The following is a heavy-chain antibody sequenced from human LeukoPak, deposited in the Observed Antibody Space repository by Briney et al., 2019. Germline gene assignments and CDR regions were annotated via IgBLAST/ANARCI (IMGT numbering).Heavy chain of an antibody. D-gene: IGHD5-18*01. J-gene: IGHJ6*03. Sequence: SETLSLTCTVSGGSISSSSYYWGWIRQPPGNGLEWIGYIYYSGSTNYNPSLKSRVTISVDTSKNQFSLKLSSVTAADTAVYYCARTTEGGYSYGYFYYYYMDVWGKGTTVTISS. CDR3: ARTTEGGYSYGYFYYYYMDV. CDR1: GGSISSSSYY. V-gene: IGHV4-61*05. CDR2: IYYSGST.